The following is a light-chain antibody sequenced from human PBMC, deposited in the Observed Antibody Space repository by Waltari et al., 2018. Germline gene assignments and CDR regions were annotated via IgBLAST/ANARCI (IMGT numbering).Light chain of an antibody. V-gene: IGKV1-39*01. Sequence: DIQMTQSPSSLSASVGDRVTITCRASQSISSYLNWYQQKPGKAPKLLIYAASRLQSGVPSRFSGSGSGTDFTLTISSLQPEDFAAYFCQQYESYPYTFGQGTKLDIK. CDR1: QSISSY. CDR3: QQYESYPYT. J-gene: IGKJ2*01. CDR2: AAS.